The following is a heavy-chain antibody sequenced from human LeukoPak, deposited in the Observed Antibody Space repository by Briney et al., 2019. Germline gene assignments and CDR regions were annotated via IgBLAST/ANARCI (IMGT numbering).Heavy chain of an antibody. Sequence: GGSLRLSCAASGFTFSNAWMSWVRQAPGKGLEWVGRIKIKTDGGTTDYAAPVKGRFTISRDDSKNTLYLQMNTLRAEDTALYYCAKHFRIKMQLVLNAFDIWGQGTMVTVSS. CDR2: IKIKTDGGTT. V-gene: IGHV3-15*01. CDR1: GFTFSNAW. CDR3: AKHFRIKMQLVLNAFDI. J-gene: IGHJ3*02. D-gene: IGHD6-13*01.